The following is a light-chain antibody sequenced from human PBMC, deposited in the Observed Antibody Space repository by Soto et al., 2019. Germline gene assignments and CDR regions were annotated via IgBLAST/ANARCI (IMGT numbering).Light chain of an antibody. CDR2: DVS. J-gene: IGLJ1*01. CDR1: SSDVGSYNL. V-gene: IGLV2-23*02. Sequence: SVMTQPGAVAWSPVEAVTISCTGTSSDVGSYNLVTWYQHNPGKAPKLLIYDVSKWPSGVSNRFSGSKSGNTASLTIFGLQAEDEADYYCCSYTRGSTYVFGTGTKVTVL. CDR3: CSYTRGSTYV.